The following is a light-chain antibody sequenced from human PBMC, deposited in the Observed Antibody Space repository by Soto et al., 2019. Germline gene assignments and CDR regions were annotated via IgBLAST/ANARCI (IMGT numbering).Light chain of an antibody. V-gene: IGKV1-39*01. J-gene: IGKJ1*01. CDR2: AAS. CDR3: QQHSKYSWT. Sequence: DIEMTQAPSSLSASVGDRATITCRASQSISSYLNWYQQKPGKAPKLLIYAASSLQSVFPAGFSSRGCCAEFTFTLSSLQHHDFATYYYQQHSKYSWTFGQGTKVDIK. CDR1: QSISSY.